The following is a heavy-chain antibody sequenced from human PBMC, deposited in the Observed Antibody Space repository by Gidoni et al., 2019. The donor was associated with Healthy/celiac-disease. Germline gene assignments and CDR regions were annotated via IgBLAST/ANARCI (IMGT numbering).Heavy chain of an antibody. CDR1: GFTFSSYG. J-gene: IGHJ6*03. V-gene: IGHV3-30*18. D-gene: IGHD3-10*01. Sequence: QVQLVESGGGVVQPGRSRRLSCAASGFTFSSYGMHWVRQAPGKGLEWVAVISYDGSNKYYADSVKGRFTISRDNSKNTLYLQMNSLRAEDTAVYYCAKGGVDPYYYYYMDVWGKGTTVTVSS. CDR3: AKGGVDPYYYYYMDV. CDR2: ISYDGSNK.